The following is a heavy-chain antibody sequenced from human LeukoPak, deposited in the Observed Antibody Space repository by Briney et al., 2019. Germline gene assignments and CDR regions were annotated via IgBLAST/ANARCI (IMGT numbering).Heavy chain of an antibody. CDR2: VNSSGST. D-gene: IGHD4-17*01. Sequence: SETLSLTCSVSGGSISSGSYYWSWIRQPAGKGLEWIGRVNSSGSTNYSPSLKSRVTISVDTSKNQFSLKLSSVTAADTAVYYCARGRGLRSYYYYYYMDVWGKGTTVTVSS. J-gene: IGHJ6*03. CDR3: ARGRGLRSYYYYYYMDV. V-gene: IGHV4-61*02. CDR1: GGSISSGSYY.